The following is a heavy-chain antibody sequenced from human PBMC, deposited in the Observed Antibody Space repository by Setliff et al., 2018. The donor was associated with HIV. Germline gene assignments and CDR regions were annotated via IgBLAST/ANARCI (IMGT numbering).Heavy chain of an antibody. J-gene: IGHJ5*02. CDR1: GYTFSSYT. CDR3: ARDAGTGGPGRWVDP. D-gene: IGHD1-1*01. V-gene: IGHV1-18*01. CDR2: ISDDNGNR. Sequence: ASVKVSCKASGYTFSSYTITWVRQAPGQGLEWMGRISDDNGNRNYAQNLQDRVTMTTDTSTSTAYMELRSLRFDDTAVYFCARDAGTGGPGRWVDPWGQGTMVTVPQ.